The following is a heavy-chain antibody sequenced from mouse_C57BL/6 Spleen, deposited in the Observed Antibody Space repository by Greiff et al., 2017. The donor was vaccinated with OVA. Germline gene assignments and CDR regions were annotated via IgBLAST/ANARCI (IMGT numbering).Heavy chain of an antibody. D-gene: IGHD2-13*01. CDR2: LYPGDGDT. J-gene: IGHJ4*01. Sequence: QVQLQQSGPELVKPGASVKISCKASGYAFSSSWMNWVKQRPGKGLEWIGRLYPGDGDTNYHGQFKGKATLTAAKSSSTADMQLSSLTSEDSAVYFCARVGCGDLGAKGYRGQGTSGTV. V-gene: IGHV1-82*01. CDR1: GYAFSSSW. CDR3: ARVGCGDLGAKGY.